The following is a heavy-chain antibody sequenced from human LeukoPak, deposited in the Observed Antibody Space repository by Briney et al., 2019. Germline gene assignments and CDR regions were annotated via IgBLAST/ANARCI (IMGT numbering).Heavy chain of an antibody. CDR2: ISYDGSNK. D-gene: IGHD1-26*01. Sequence: GGSLRLSCAASGFAFSSYAMHWVRQAPGKGLEWVAIISYDGSNKYYADSVKGRFTISRDNSKNTLFLQMNSLRAEDTAVYYCARGLYSGSYQYYFDYWGQGTLVTVSS. J-gene: IGHJ4*02. V-gene: IGHV3-30-3*01. CDR3: ARGLYSGSYQYYFDY. CDR1: GFAFSSYA.